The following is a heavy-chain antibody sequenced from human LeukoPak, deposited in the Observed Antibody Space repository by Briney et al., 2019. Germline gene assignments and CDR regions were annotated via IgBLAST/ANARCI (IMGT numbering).Heavy chain of an antibody. V-gene: IGHV3-23*01. D-gene: IGHD2-2*01. Sequence: PGGSLRLSCAASGFTFSSYAMGWVRQAPGKGPEWVSAISGSGGGAYYADSVKGRFTISRDSSKNTGYLQMSSLRAADTAIYYCAKLGSPAYYFDYWGPRTLVTVSS. CDR1: GFTFSSYA. CDR2: ISGSGGGA. J-gene: IGHJ4*02. CDR3: AKLGSPAYYFDY.